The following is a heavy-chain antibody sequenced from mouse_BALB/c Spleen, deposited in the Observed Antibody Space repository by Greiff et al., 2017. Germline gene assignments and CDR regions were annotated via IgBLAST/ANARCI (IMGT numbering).Heavy chain of an antibody. J-gene: IGHJ3*01. Sequence: VQLQQSGPELVKPGASVKVSCKASGYSFTDYNMYWVKQSHGKSLEWIGYIDPYNGGTSYNQKFQGKATMTADTSSNTAYLQLSSLTSEDTAVYYCNVLTTATAWFAYWGQGTLVTVSA. CDR1: GYSFTDYN. D-gene: IGHD1-2*01. CDR2: IDPYNGGT. V-gene: IGHV1S135*01. CDR3: NVLTTATAWFAY.